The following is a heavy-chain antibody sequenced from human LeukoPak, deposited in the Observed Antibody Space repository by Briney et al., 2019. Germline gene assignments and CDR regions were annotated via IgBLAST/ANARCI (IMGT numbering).Heavy chain of an antibody. Sequence: GGSLRLSCAVSGFTVSSTYMSWVRQPPGKGLEWISVIYTGGNTFYADSVRGRFIISRDNSKNTLYLQMNSLRAEDTAVYYCARDLVSLGAFKAFDIWGQGTMVTVSS. J-gene: IGHJ3*02. D-gene: IGHD3-9*01. CDR1: GFTVSSTY. CDR2: IYTGGNT. V-gene: IGHV3-53*01. CDR3: ARDLVSLGAFKAFDI.